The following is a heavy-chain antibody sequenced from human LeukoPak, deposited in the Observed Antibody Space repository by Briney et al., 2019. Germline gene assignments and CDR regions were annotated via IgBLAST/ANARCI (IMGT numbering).Heavy chain of an antibody. Sequence: PSETLSLTCSVYSESISGGYWSWIRQPPAKGLDWMGESSDNEGSKYSPPLTSRVTISVDTAKNQFSLKLTSVTAADAAVFYWAIQRTGWYFGFWGPGNLVIVSS. CDR3: AIQRTGWYFGF. CDR2: SSDNEGS. J-gene: IGHJ4*02. V-gene: IGHV4-34*01. D-gene: IGHD6-25*01. CDR1: SESISGGY.